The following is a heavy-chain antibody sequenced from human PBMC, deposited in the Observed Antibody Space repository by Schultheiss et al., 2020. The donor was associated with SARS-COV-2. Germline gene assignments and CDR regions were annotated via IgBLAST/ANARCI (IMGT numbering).Heavy chain of an antibody. V-gene: IGHV4-59*01. CDR1: GGSFSGYY. Sequence: SETLSLTCSVYGGSFSGYYWSWIRQHPGKGLEWIGYIYYSGSTYYNPSLKSRVTISVDKSKNQFSLKLSSVTAADTAVYYCARDPRGWLESPYWYFDLWGRGTLVTVSS. CDR2: IYYSGST. D-gene: IGHD6-19*01. CDR3: ARDPRGWLESPYWYFDL. J-gene: IGHJ2*01.